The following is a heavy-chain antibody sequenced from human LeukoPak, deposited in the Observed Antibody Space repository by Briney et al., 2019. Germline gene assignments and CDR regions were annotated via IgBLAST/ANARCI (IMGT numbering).Heavy chain of an antibody. CDR2: INQDRSAK. D-gene: IGHD5-12*01. J-gene: IGHJ4*02. CDR3: ARDSGYNAFDY. V-gene: IGHV3-7*05. Sequence: GGSLRLSCADSGFXFSNSWMAWVRQAPGRGLEWLANINQDRSAKTCVDSVKGRFTISRDNAKNSLYLQMNSLRAEDTAMYYCARDSGYNAFDYWGQGTLVTVSS. CDR1: GFXFSNSW.